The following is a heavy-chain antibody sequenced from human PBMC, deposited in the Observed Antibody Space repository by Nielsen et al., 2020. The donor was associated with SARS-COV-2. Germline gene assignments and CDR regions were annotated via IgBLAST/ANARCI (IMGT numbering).Heavy chain of an antibody. V-gene: IGHV4-61*02. J-gene: IGHJ6*02. Sequence: SETLSLTCTVSGGSISSGSYYWSWIRQPAGKGLEWIGRIYTSGSTNYNPSLKSRVTISVDTSKNQFSLKLSSVTAADTAMYYCARDRPHAAFLDVWGQGTTVTVSS. CDR3: ARDRPHAAFLDV. D-gene: IGHD6-6*01. CDR1: GGSISSGSYY. CDR2: IYTSGST.